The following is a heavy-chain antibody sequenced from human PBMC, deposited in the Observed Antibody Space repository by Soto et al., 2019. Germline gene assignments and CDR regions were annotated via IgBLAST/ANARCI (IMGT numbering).Heavy chain of an antibody. Sequence: GGSLRLSCAASGFTFSTYGMHWVRQAPGEGLEWVAVIWNDGSNKYYADSVKGRFTISRDNSRNTLYLQMHSLRAEDTALYYCARDYDSSGYYLGPFDYWGQGTLVTVSS. CDR1: GFTFSTYG. CDR3: ARDYDSSGYYLGPFDY. J-gene: IGHJ4*02. CDR2: IWNDGSNK. V-gene: IGHV3-33*01. D-gene: IGHD3-22*01.